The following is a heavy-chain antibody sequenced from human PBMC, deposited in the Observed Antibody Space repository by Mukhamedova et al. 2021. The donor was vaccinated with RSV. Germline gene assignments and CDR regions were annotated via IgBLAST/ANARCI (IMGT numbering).Heavy chain of an antibody. CDR3: ARDLAIAVAS. D-gene: IGHD6-19*01. Sequence: GKGLEWVSYISSSGSTIYYADSVKGRFTISRDNAKNSLYLQMNSLRAEDTAVYYCARDLAIAVASWGQGTLVTVSS. V-gene: IGHV3-48*03. J-gene: IGHJ5*02. CDR2: ISSSGSTI.